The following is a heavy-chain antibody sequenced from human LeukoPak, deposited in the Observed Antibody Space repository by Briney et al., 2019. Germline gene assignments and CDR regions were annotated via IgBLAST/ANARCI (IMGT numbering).Heavy chain of an antibody. J-gene: IGHJ4*02. CDR2: ISYDGSNK. CDR3: TRDPRRLDY. V-gene: IGHV3-30*04. CDR1: GFTFSSYA. Sequence: GGSLRLSCAASGFTFSSYAMHWVRQAPGKGLEWVAVISYDGSNKYYADSVKGRFTISRDNSKNTLYLQTNSLRAEDTAVYYCTRDPRRLDYWGQGTLVTVSS.